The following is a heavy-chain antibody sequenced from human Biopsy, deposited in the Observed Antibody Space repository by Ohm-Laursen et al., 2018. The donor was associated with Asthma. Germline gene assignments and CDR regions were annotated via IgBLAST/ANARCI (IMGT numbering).Heavy chain of an antibody. Sequence: SVKVSCKTSGYSLIDLSMHWVRQAPGQGLEWMGGHDPVDGGTVNARRFQGRVTMTEDTSTDTAYMELRSLSSDDTAVYYCASDFPKDYVRYNFQFWGQGTLVTVSS. J-gene: IGHJ4*02. CDR2: HDPVDGGT. V-gene: IGHV1-24*01. CDR3: ASDFPKDYVRYNFQF. CDR1: GYSLIDLS. D-gene: IGHD4-17*01.